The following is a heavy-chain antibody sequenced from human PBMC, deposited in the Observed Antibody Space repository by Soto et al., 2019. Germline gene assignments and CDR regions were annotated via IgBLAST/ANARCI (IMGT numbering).Heavy chain of an antibody. CDR3: ATGLGYCSGGSCYSFFDY. CDR2: ISAYNGNT. D-gene: IGHD2-15*01. CDR1: GYTFTSYG. Sequence: GASVKVSCKASGYTFTSYGISWVRQAPGQGLEWMGWISAYNGNTNYAQKLQGRVTMTTDTSTSTAYMELRSLRSDDTAVYYCATGLGYCSGGSCYSFFDYWGQGTLVTVSS. J-gene: IGHJ4*02. V-gene: IGHV1-18*01.